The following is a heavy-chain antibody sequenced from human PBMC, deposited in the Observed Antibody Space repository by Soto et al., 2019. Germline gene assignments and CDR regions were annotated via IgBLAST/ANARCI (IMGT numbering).Heavy chain of an antibody. V-gene: IGHV3-30*18. Sequence: PGGSLRLSCAASGFTFSNYGMHWVRQAPGKGLEWVALMSYDGSNRYYADSVKGRFTISRDNSDKTLYLQMNSLRAEDTAVYYCAKVPGARYSSGYHYFDFWGQGTLVT. D-gene: IGHD3-22*01. CDR2: MSYDGSNR. CDR1: GFTFSNYG. CDR3: AKVPGARYSSGYHYFDF. J-gene: IGHJ4*02.